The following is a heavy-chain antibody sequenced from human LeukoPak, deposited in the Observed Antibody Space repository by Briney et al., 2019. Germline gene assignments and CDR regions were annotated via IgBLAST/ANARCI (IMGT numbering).Heavy chain of an antibody. CDR3: AREDNVWNLLYNYYMDV. J-gene: IGHJ6*03. V-gene: IGHV3-11*01. Sequence: GGSLRLSCAASGFTFSDYYMTWIRQAPGKGLEWVAYIDVRGDTILYADSVKGRFTISRDSAKNSRYLQMNSLRAEDTAVYYCAREDNVWNLLYNYYMDVWGKGTTVTVSS. D-gene: IGHD1-1*01. CDR2: IDVRGDTI. CDR1: GFTFSDYY.